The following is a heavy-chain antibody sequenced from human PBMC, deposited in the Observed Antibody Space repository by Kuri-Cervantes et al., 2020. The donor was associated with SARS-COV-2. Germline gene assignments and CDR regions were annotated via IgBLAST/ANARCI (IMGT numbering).Heavy chain of an antibody. CDR2: IIPIFGTA. Sequence: SVKVSCKASGGTFSSYAISWVRQAPGQGLEWMGGIIPIFGTANYAQKFQGRVTITADESTSTAYMELSSLRSEDTAVYYCARGSLEYSYFDYWGQGTRVTGSS. CDR1: GGTFSSYA. CDR3: ARGSLEYSYFDY. J-gene: IGHJ4*02. V-gene: IGHV1-69*13. D-gene: IGHD6-6*01.